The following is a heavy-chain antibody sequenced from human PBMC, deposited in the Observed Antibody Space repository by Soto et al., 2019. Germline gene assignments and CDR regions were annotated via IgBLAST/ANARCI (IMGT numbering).Heavy chain of an antibody. J-gene: IGHJ3*02. D-gene: IGHD3-22*01. Sequence: EVQLVESGGGLVQPGGSLRLSCAASGFTSSSYWIHWVRQAPGKGLVWVSRISHDGSSTNYADSVKGRFTISRDNAKNTLYLQMNSLRAEDTAVYYCARDTYYYDSSDHFSADAFDIWGQGTMVTVSS. V-gene: IGHV3-74*01. CDR3: ARDTYYYDSSDHFSADAFDI. CDR1: GFTSSSYW. CDR2: ISHDGSST.